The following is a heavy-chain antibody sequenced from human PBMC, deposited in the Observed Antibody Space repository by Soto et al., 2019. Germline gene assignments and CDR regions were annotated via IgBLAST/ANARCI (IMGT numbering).Heavy chain of an antibody. J-gene: IGHJ4*02. D-gene: IGHD4-4*01. CDR3: ARDFYTLAYYFDY. Sequence: ASVKVSCKASGYTFHNHGISWVRQAPGRGLEWLGWISGLDGKTKYAQRLQGRVTMTADTSTSTAYMELRSLRSDDTAVYYCARDFYTLAYYFDYWGQGTLVTVSS. CDR1: GYTFHNHG. CDR2: ISGLDGKT. V-gene: IGHV1-18*04.